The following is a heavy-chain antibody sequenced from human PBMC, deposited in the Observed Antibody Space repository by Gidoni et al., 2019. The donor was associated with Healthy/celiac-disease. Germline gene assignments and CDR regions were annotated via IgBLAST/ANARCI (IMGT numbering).Heavy chain of an antibody. J-gene: IGHJ4*02. V-gene: IGHV3-48*01. CDR2: ISSSSSTI. Sequence: EVQLVESGGGLVQPGGSLRLSCPASGFTFSSYSMNWVRQAPGKGLEWVSYISSSSSTIYYADSVKGRFTISRDNAKNSLYLQMNSLRAEDTAVYYCARGQYYYDSSGYVYWGQGTLVTVSS. CDR3: ARGQYYYDSSGYVY. CDR1: GFTFSSYS. D-gene: IGHD3-22*01.